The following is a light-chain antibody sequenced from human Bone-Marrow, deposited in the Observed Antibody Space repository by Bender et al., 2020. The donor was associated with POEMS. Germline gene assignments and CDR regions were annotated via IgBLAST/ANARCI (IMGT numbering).Light chain of an antibody. CDR2: EDK. V-gene: IGLV3-1*01. CDR1: KLGEKY. CDR3: QVWDSITVV. J-gene: IGLJ2*01. Sequence: SYELTQRPSVSVSPGQTAGITCSGDKLGEKYVFWYQQRPGQSPILVIYEDKKRPSGIPERFSGSNSGNTATLTISGTQAMDEADYSCQVWDSITVVFGGGTRLTVL.